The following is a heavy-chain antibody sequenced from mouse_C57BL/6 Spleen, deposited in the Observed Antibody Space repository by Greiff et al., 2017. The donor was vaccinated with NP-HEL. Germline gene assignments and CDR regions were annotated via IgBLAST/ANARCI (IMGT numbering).Heavy chain of an antibody. Sequence: QVQLQQSGAELVRPGASVKLSCKASGYTFTDYYINWVKQRPGQGLEWIARIYPGSGNTYYNEKFKGKATLTAEKSSSTAYMQLSSLTSEDSAVYFCARGGYYVDYFDYWGQGTTLTVSS. CDR1: GYTFTDYY. D-gene: IGHD2-3*01. J-gene: IGHJ2*01. V-gene: IGHV1-76*01. CDR3: ARGGYYVDYFDY. CDR2: IYPGSGNT.